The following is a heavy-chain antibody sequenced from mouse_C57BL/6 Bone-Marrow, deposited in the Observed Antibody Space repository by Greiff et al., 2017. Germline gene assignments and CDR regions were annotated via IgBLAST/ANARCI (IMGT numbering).Heavy chain of an antibody. CDR1: DSDVFPFSY. J-gene: IGHJ1*02. D-gene: IGHD1-1*01. V-gene: IGHV15-2*01. Sequence: VQLQQSGSELRRPGPSVRLSCKDFDSDVFPFSYMSCVRKKPGHGFEWIVGILPSIGRTIYGEKFEDKAMLDADTLSNTAYLELNSLTSKESAIYYCARGNYYGSTGYSDAWGTGTTVTVSS. CDR2: ILPSIGRT. CDR3: ARGNYYGSTGYSDA.